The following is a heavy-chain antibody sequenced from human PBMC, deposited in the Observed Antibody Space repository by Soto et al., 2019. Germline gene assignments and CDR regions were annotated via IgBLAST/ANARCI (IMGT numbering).Heavy chain of an antibody. CDR1: GGSFSGHY. V-gene: IGHV4-34*01. CDR2: INHSGTT. Sequence: SATLSLTCAVYGGSFSGHYWSWIRQPPGKRLYWIGEINHSGTTNYNASLKGRVTISVDTSKNQFSLKLSSVTAADTAVYYCARGPVYGDYDYWGQGTLVTVSS. CDR3: ARGPVYGDYDY. J-gene: IGHJ4*02. D-gene: IGHD4-17*01.